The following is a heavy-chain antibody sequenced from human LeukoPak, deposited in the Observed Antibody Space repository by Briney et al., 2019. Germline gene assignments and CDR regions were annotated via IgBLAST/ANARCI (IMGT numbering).Heavy chain of an antibody. V-gene: IGHV3-23*01. CDR2: ISGSGGST. CDR1: GFTFDDYG. Sequence: PGGSLRLSCAASGFTFDDYGMSWVRQAPGKGLEWVSAISGSGGSTYYADSVKGRFTISRDNSKNTLYLQMNSLRAEDTAVYYCACASNYYYDSSGYLDYWGQGTLVTVSS. CDR3: ACASNYYYDSSGYLDY. D-gene: IGHD3-22*01. J-gene: IGHJ4*02.